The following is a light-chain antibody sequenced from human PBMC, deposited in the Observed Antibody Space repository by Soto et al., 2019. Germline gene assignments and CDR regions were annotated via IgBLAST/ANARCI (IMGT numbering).Light chain of an antibody. CDR1: SSDVGGYNY. CDR3: SSYTSSSPYV. Sequence: QSALTQPASVSGSPGQSITISCTGTSSDVGGYNYVSWYQQHPGKAPKLMIYEVSNRPSGVSNRFSGSKSGNKASLTISGLQAEDEADYYCSSYTSSSPYVFGNGTKVTAL. V-gene: IGLV2-14*01. CDR2: EVS. J-gene: IGLJ1*01.